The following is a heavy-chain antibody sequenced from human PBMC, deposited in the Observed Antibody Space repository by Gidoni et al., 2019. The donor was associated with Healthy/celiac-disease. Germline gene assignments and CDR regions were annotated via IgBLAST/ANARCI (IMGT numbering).Heavy chain of an antibody. J-gene: IGHJ4*02. CDR1: GFTFSSYA. CDR2: SSGSGGST. CDR3: AKDEDSVVVPAAHDY. V-gene: IGHV3-23*01. Sequence: EVQLLASGGGLVQPGGSLRLSCAASGFTFSSYARSWVLQAPGKGLEWVSASSGSGGSTYYADYVKGRVTISRDNSKNTLYLQMNSLRAEDTAVYYCAKDEDSVVVPAAHDYWGQGTLVTVSS. D-gene: IGHD2-2*01.